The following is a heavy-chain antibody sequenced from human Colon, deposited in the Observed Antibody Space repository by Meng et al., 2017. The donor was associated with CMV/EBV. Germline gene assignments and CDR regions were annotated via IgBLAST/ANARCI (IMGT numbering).Heavy chain of an antibody. CDR2: VRYDGSDE. J-gene: IGHJ4*02. Sequence: GESLKISCAASGLIFNEFGMYWVRQAPSKGLVWVAFVRYDGSDEYYADSVKGRFTISRDNSMKTLYLQMNSLRAADTAVYYCAKDGYGLGYIDSWGQGTAVTVSS. V-gene: IGHV3-30*02. CDR1: GLIFNEFG. D-gene: IGHD3/OR15-3a*01. CDR3: AKDGYGLGYIDS.